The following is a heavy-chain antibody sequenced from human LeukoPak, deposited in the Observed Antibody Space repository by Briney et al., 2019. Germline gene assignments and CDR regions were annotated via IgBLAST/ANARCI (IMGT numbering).Heavy chain of an antibody. D-gene: IGHD3-9*01. Sequence: VASVKVSCKASGYTFSGYYIHWVRQAPGQGLEWMGWINPNNGGTNYAQKFQGWVTMTRDTSISTAYMELNGLKSDDTAVYYCARSDILTGYTFDYWGQGTLVTVSS. J-gene: IGHJ4*02. CDR2: INPNNGGT. V-gene: IGHV1-2*04. CDR1: GYTFSGYY. CDR3: ARSDILTGYTFDY.